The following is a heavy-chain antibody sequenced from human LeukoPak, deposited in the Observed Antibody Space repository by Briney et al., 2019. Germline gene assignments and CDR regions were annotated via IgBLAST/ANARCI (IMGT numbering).Heavy chain of an antibody. CDR3: AREWRITIFGVGTSNWFDP. CDR2: MNPNSGNT. CDR1: GYTFTSYD. D-gene: IGHD3-3*01. V-gene: IGHV1-8*01. J-gene: IGHJ5*02. Sequence: ASVKVSCKASGYTFTSYDINWVRQATGQGLEWMGWMNPNSGNTGYAQKFQGRVTMTRNTSISTAYMELSSLRSEATAVYYCAREWRITIFGVGTSNWFDPWGQGTLVTVSS.